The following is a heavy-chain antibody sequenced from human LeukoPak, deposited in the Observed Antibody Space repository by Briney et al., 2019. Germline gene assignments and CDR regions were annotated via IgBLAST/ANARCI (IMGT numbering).Heavy chain of an antibody. J-gene: IGHJ3*02. V-gene: IGHV4-59*08. CDR1: GGSITTYY. Sequence: PSETLSLTCSVSGGSITTYYWSWIRQPPGKGLEWIAYISDSGSTKYRPSLRGRLSISMDKSKNTFSLKLNSVTAADTAVYYCASPDSHLSAFDIWGQGTKVTVS. CDR2: ISDSGST. D-gene: IGHD2-21*01. CDR3: ASPDSHLSAFDI.